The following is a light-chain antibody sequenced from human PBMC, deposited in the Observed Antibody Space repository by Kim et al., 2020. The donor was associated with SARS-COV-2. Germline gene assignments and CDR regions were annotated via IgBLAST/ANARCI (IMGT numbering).Light chain of an antibody. J-gene: IGKJ1*01. Sequence: DIQMTQSPPTLSASVGDRVIITCRASQSISMWLAWYQQKPGKAPKVLIYRASNLESGAPSRFSGSGSGTEFTLTISSLQPDDVATYYCQQYDTLWTFGQGTKVDI. V-gene: IGKV1-5*03. CDR1: QSISMW. CDR3: QQYDTLWT. CDR2: RAS.